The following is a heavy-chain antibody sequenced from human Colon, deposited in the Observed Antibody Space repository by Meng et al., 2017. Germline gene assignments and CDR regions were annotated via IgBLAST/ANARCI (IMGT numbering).Heavy chain of an antibody. J-gene: IGHJ5*02. CDR3: ASHGGGA. D-gene: IGHD3-10*01. Sequence: QVQLVQSGSELKEPGASVKLSCKASGYTFTHYAMNWVRQAPGKGLEWVSVISYNGGHIYYADSVKGRFTISRDNSRSSVYLQMNSLRDEDTAVYYCASHGGGAWGLGTLVTVSS. CDR2: ISYNGGHI. CDR1: GYTFTHYA. V-gene: IGHV3-30*01.